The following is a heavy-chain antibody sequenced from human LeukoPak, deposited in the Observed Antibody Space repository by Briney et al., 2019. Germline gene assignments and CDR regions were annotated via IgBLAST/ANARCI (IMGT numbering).Heavy chain of an antibody. V-gene: IGHV3-9*01. CDR1: GFTFDDYA. CDR3: ARDEHYDTSRFDY. D-gene: IGHD3-22*01. J-gene: IGHJ4*02. CDR2: ISWNSGSI. Sequence: GGSLRLSCAASGFTFDDYAMHWVRQAPGKGLEWVSGISWNSGSIGYADSVKGRFTISRDNAKNSLYLRMNSLRAEDTAFYYCARDEHYDTSRFDYWGQGTLVTVSS.